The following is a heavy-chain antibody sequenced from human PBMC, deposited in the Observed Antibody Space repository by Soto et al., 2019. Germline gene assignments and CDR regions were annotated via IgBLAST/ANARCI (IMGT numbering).Heavy chain of an antibody. CDR2: IIPLFGTT. V-gene: IGHV1-69*01. CDR1: GDTFKNCV. J-gene: IGHJ6*02. Sequence: QVQGVQSGVEVRRPGSSVKVSCKASGDTFKNCVISWVRQAPGQGLEWMGGIIPLFGTTDFAQRFQGRLTITTAESTTTAYMELSRLRSEDTATYYCAAELGFGKLAVVWGQGTTVIVSS. D-gene: IGHD7-27*01. CDR3: AAELGFGKLAVV.